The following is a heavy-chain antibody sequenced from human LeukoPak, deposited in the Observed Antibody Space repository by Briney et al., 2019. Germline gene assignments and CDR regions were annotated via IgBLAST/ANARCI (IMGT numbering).Heavy chain of an antibody. CDR2: ISGSGSTI. CDR3: ARGRWFDP. Sequence: GGSLRLSCAASGFTVSGNYMSWVRQAPGKGLEWVSFISGSGSTIHFADSVKGRFTISRDNAKNSLYLQMNSLRGEDTAVYYCARGRWFDPWGQGTLVTVSS. CDR1: GFTVSGNY. V-gene: IGHV3-11*04. J-gene: IGHJ5*02.